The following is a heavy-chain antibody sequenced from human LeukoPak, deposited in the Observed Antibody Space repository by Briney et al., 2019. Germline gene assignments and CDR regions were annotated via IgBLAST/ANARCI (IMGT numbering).Heavy chain of an antibody. CDR1: GFTSSSYW. CDR2: ISGDGTAR. D-gene: IGHD6-6*01. Sequence: GGSLRLSCAASGFTSSSYWMHWVRQVPGKGLVWVSRISGDGTARNYADSVKGRFTISRDDAKNTVDLQMNSLRGEGTAVYYCARSSYSSSSSVWGQGTMVTVSS. V-gene: IGHV3-74*01. J-gene: IGHJ3*01. CDR3: ARSSYSSSSSV.